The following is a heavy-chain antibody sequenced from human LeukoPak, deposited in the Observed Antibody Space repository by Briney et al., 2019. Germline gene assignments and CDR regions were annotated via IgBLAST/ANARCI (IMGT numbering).Heavy chain of an antibody. V-gene: IGHV4-59*12. D-gene: IGHD2-15*01. CDR1: GGSISSYY. CDR3: ARDLGCSGGSCYPFDY. J-gene: IGHJ4*02. Sequence: SETLSLTCTVSGGSISSYYWSWIRQPPGKGLEWTGYIYYSGSTNYNPSLKSRVTISVDTSKNQFSLKLSSVTAADTAVYYCARDLGCSGGSCYPFDYWGQGTLVTVSS. CDR2: IYYSGST.